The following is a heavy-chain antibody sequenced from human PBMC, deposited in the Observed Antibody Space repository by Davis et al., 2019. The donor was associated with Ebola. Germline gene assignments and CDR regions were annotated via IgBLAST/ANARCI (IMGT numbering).Heavy chain of an antibody. Sequence: GGSLRLSCAASGFTFSSYAMHWVRQAPGKGLEWVAVISYDGSNKYYADSVKGRFTISRDNSKKTLYLQMNSLRAEDTAVYYCARGPQGYFFYWGQGILVTVSS. J-gene: IGHJ4*02. CDR3: ARGPQGYFFY. V-gene: IGHV3-30-3*01. CDR2: ISYDGSNK. D-gene: IGHD3-22*01. CDR1: GFTFSSYA.